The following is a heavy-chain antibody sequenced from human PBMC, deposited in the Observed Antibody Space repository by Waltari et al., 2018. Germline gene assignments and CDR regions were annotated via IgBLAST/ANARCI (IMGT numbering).Heavy chain of an antibody. J-gene: IGHJ3*02. Sequence: EVQLLESGGGLVQPGGSLRLSCAASGFTFSSYAMSWVRQAPGKGLEWVSAISGSGGTTYSADSVKGRFTISRDNSKNTLYLQMNSLRAEDTAVYYCAKDLEQWPLRDAFDIWGQGTMVTVSS. CDR1: GFTFSSYA. CDR2: ISGSGGTT. V-gene: IGHV3-23*01. D-gene: IGHD6-19*01. CDR3: AKDLEQWPLRDAFDI.